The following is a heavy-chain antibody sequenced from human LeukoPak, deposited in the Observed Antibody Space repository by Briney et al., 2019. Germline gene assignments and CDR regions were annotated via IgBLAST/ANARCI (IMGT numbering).Heavy chain of an antibody. CDR1: GYTFTSYD. Sequence: ASVKVSCKASGYTFTSYDINWVRQATGQGLEWMGWISAYNGNTNYAQKLQGRVTMTTDTSTSTAYMELRSLRSDDTAVYYCAVRGYSGYEEAWGQGTLVTVSS. CDR2: ISAYNGNT. J-gene: IGHJ5*02. V-gene: IGHV1-18*01. D-gene: IGHD5-12*01. CDR3: AVRGYSGYEEA.